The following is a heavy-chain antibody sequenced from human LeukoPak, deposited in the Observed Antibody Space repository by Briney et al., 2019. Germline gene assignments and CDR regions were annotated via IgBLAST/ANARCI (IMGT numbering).Heavy chain of an antibody. J-gene: IGHJ4*02. CDR2: ISGSGDSV. CDR3: GKGNTASRPGFVD. CDR1: GFTFTNYE. Sequence: GGSLRLSCAASGFTFTNYEMSWVRQAPGKGLEWPSSISGSGDSVFYADSVKGRFTISRDNSLNTLHLQMNSLRAEDTAFYYCGKGNTASRPGFVDWGQGTLVTVSS. V-gene: IGHV3-23*01. D-gene: IGHD5-18*01.